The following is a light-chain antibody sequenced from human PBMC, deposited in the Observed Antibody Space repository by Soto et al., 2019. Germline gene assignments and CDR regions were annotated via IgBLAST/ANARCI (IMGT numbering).Light chain of an antibody. CDR3: AAWDDSLNGVT. CDR1: SSNIGSNT. CDR2: NDF. Sequence: QSVLTQPPSASETPGQRVTISCSGSSSNIGSNTVNWYQQLPGTAPKLLIYNDFQWPSRVPDRFSGSKSGTSASLAISGLQSEDEAAYYCAAWDDSLNGVTFGGGTKLTVL. V-gene: IGLV1-44*01. J-gene: IGLJ2*01.